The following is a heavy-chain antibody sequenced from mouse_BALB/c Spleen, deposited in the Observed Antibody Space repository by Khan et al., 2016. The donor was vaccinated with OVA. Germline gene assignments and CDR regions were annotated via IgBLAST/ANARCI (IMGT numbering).Heavy chain of an antibody. CDR2: ISSGGTT. V-gene: IGHV5-6-5*01. Sequence: EVMLVESGGGLVKPGGSLKVSCAASGFTFSNYALSWVRHTPEKRLEWVASISSGGTTYYPDSVKGRFTISRDDARNILFLQMSSLRAEDTAMYYCARDYWFVYWGQGTLVTVSA. CDR3: ARDYWFVY. CDR1: GFTFSNYA. J-gene: IGHJ3*01.